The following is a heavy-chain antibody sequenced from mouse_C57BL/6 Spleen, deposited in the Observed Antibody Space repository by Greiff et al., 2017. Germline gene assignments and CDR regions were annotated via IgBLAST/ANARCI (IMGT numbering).Heavy chain of an antibody. V-gene: IGHV5-4*01. J-gene: IGHJ3*01. CDR1: GFTFSSYA. D-gene: IGHD2-1*01. CDR2: ISDGGSYT. CDR3: ARDGIYGNLFAY. Sequence: EVQLQESGGGLVKPGGSLKLSCAASGFTFSSYAMSWVRQTPEKRLEWVATISDGGSYTYYPDNVKGRFTISRDNAKNNLYLQMSHLKSEDTAMYYCARDGIYGNLFAYWGQGTLVTVSA.